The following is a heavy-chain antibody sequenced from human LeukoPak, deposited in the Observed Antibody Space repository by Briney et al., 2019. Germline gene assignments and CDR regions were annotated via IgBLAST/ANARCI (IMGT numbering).Heavy chain of an antibody. D-gene: IGHD4-17*01. CDR1: GYSFTNYW. CDR2: IYPADSDT. Sequence: GESLKISCKGSGYSFTNYWIGWVRQMPGKGLEWMGIIYPADSDTRYSPSFQGQVTISADKSISTAYLQRSSLKASDTAMYYCARRGNTVTTDLLADAFDVWAQGTMVTVSS. J-gene: IGHJ3*01. V-gene: IGHV5-51*01. CDR3: ARRGNTVTTDLLADAFDV.